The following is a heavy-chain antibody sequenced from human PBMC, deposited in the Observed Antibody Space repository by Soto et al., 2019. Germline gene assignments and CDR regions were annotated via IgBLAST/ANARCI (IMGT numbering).Heavy chain of an antibody. CDR2: ISSSSSYI. Sequence: VGSLRLSCAASGFTFSSYSMNWVRQAPGKGLEWVSSISSSSSYIYYADSVKGRFTISRDNAKNSLYLQMNSLRAEDTAVYYCARDLAGYSYGYWWFDPWGQGTLVTVSS. D-gene: IGHD5-18*01. J-gene: IGHJ5*02. CDR1: GFTFSSYS. V-gene: IGHV3-21*01. CDR3: ARDLAGYSYGYWWFDP.